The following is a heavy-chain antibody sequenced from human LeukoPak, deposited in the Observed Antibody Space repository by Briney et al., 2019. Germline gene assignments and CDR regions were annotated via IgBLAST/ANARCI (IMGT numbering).Heavy chain of an antibody. Sequence: GGSLRLSCAASGFTFSSYSMNWVRQAPGKGLEWVSSISSSSSYIYYADSVKGRFTISRDNAKNSLYLQMNGLRAEDTAVYYCARDWAAVAGTFDYWGQGTLVTVSS. CDR2: ISSSSSYI. CDR3: ARDWAAVAGTFDY. CDR1: GFTFSSYS. V-gene: IGHV3-21*01. J-gene: IGHJ4*02. D-gene: IGHD6-19*01.